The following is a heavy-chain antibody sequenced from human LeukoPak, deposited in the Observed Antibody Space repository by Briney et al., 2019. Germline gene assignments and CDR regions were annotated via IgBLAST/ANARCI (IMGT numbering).Heavy chain of an antibody. V-gene: IGHV1-2*02. D-gene: IGHD6-13*01. CDR2: INPNSGGT. CDR3: ARAGYSSSWYDQALWVNFDY. Sequence: ASVKVSCKASGYTFTGYYMHWVRQAPGQGLEWMGWINPNSGGTNYAQKFQGRVTMTRDTSISTAYMELSRLRSDDTAVYYCARAGYSSSWYDQALWVNFDYWGQGTLVTVSS. J-gene: IGHJ4*02. CDR1: GYTFTGYY.